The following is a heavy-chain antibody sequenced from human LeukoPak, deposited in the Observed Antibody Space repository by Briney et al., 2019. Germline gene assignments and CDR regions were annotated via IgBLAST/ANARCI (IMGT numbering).Heavy chain of an antibody. CDR3: AASSRRGYSGYDINSAYYYYGMDV. CDR2: IVVGSGNT. Sequence: GASVKVSCKASGFTFTSSAVQWVRQARGQRLEWIGWIVVGSGNTNYAQKFQERVTITRDMSTSTAYMELSSLGSEDTAVYYCAASSRRGYSGYDINSAYYYYGMDVWGKGTTVTVSS. V-gene: IGHV1-58*01. CDR1: GFTFTSSA. D-gene: IGHD5-12*01. J-gene: IGHJ6*04.